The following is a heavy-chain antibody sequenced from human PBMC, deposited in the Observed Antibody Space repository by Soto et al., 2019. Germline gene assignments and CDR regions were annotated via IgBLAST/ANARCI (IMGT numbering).Heavy chain of an antibody. V-gene: IGHV2-70*01. CDR2: IDWDDDK. D-gene: IGHD3-22*01. Sequence: SGPTLVNPTQTLTLTCTFSGSSLSTSGMCVSWIRQPPGKALEWLALIDWDDDKYYSTSLKTRLTISKDTSKNQVVLTMTNMDPVDTATYYCARIPYYYDSSGYYLWGGFDYWGQGTLVTVSS. CDR3: ARIPYYYDSSGYYLWGGFDY. CDR1: GSSLSTSGMC. J-gene: IGHJ4*02.